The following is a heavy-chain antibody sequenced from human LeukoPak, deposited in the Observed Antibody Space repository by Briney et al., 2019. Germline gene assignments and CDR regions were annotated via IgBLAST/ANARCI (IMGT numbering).Heavy chain of an antibody. D-gene: IGHD3-10*01. Sequence: ASVKVSCKASGYSFTSYYIHWVRLAPGQGLEWMGVINPSGGSTRYAQKFQGRVTITADKSTSTAYMELSSLRSEDTAVYYCARGGYYGQFGDDAFDIWGQGTMVTVSS. CDR1: GYSFTSYY. V-gene: IGHV1-46*01. J-gene: IGHJ3*02. CDR2: INPSGGST. CDR3: ARGGYYGQFGDDAFDI.